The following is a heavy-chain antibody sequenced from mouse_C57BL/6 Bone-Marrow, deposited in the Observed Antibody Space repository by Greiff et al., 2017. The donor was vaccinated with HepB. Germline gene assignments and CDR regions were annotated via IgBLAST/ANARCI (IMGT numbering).Heavy chain of an antibody. D-gene: IGHD2-1*01. CDR2: IDPEDGDT. Sequence: VQLQQSGAELVRPGASVKLSCTASGFNIKDYYMPWVKQRPEQGLEWIGRIDPEDGDTEYAPKFQGKATMTSDTSSNTAYLQLSSLTSKDTAVYYGTSGAYGNYGGAWFAYGGRGTLVTVSA. V-gene: IGHV14-1*01. J-gene: IGHJ3*01. CDR3: TSGAYGNYGGAWFAY. CDR1: GFNIKDYY.